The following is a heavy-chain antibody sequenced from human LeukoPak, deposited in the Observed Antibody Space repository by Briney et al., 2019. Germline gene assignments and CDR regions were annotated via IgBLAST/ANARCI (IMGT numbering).Heavy chain of an antibody. CDR2: MNPNSGNT. CDR3: ARGGGSYEAGYYYYYMDV. D-gene: IGHD1-26*01. Sequence: ASVKVSCKASGYTFTSYDINWVRQATGQGLEWMGWMNPNSGNTGYAQKFQGRVTITRNTSISTAYMEPSSLRSEDTAVYYCARGGGSYEAGYYYYYMDVWGKGTTVTVSS. CDR1: GYTFTSYD. J-gene: IGHJ6*03. V-gene: IGHV1-8*03.